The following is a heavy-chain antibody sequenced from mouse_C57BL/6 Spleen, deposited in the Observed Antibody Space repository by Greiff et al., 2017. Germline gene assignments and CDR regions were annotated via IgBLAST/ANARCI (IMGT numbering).Heavy chain of an antibody. CDR3: ARSGDYGNFAWFAY. D-gene: IGHD2-1*01. V-gene: IGHV1-80*01. J-gene: IGHJ3*01. CDR2: IYPGDGDT. Sequence: VQLKESGAELVKPGASVKISCKASGYAFSSYWMNWVKQRPGKGLEWIGQIYPGDGDTNYNGKFKGKATLTADKSSSTAYMQLSSLTSEDSAVYFCARSGDYGNFAWFAYWCQGTLVTVSA. CDR1: GYAFSSYW.